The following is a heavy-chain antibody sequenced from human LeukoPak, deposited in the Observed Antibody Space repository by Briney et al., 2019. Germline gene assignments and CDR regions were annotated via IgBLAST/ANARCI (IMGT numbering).Heavy chain of an antibody. CDR3: ARQPSGYYEKSGYYPYYFDY. CDR1: GGSFNSYY. V-gene: IGHV4-59*08. D-gene: IGHD3-22*01. Sequence: SETLSLTCTVSGGSFNSYYWTWVRQPPGKGLEWVGYIFYNGNTKYNPSLESRVTISLDTSKSQFSLRLSSVTAADTAVYCCARQPSGYYEKSGYYPYYFDYWGQGTLVTVSS. CDR2: IFYNGNT. J-gene: IGHJ4*02.